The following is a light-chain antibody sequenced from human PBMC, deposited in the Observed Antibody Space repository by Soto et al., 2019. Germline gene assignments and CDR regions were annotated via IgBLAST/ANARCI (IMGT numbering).Light chain of an antibody. J-gene: IGKJ1*01. Sequence: DIQMTLSPSTLSASVGDRVTITCRASQTISSWLAWYQQKPGKAPKLLIYKASTLESGVPSRFSGSGSGTDFTLTVTSLQPEDFATYYCQQYSFYATFGQGTKVEI. CDR1: QTISSW. CDR3: QQYSFYAT. CDR2: KAS. V-gene: IGKV1-5*03.